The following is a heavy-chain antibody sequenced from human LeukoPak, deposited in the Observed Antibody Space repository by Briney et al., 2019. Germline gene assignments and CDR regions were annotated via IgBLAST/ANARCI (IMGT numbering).Heavy chain of an antibody. CDR1: GGSISSSSYY. Sequence: PSETLSLTCTVSGGSISSSSYYWGWIRQPPGKGLEWIGSIYYSGSTNYNPSLKSRVTISVDTSKNQFSLKLSSVTAADMAVYYCAKGDYATPYNWFDPWGQGTLVTVSS. V-gene: IGHV4-39*07. D-gene: IGHD4-17*01. J-gene: IGHJ5*02. CDR3: AKGDYATPYNWFDP. CDR2: IYYSGST.